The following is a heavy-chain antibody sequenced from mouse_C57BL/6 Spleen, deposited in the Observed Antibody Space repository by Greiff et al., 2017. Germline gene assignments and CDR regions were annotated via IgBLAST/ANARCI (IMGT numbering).Heavy chain of an antibody. D-gene: IGHD1-1*01. Sequence: VQLQQPGAELVMPGASVKLSCKASGYTFTSYWMHWVKQRPGQGLEWIGEIDPSDSYTNYNQKFKGKSTLTVDKSSSTAYMQLSSLTSEDSAVYYCASGSIYYYGSSYFDYWGQGTTLTVSS. CDR1: GYTFTSYW. J-gene: IGHJ2*01. CDR3: ASGSIYYYGSSYFDY. V-gene: IGHV1-69*01. CDR2: IDPSDSYT.